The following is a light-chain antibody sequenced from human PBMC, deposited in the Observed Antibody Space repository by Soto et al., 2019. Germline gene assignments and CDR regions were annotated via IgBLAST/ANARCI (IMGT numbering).Light chain of an antibody. CDR2: GAS. V-gene: IGKV3-20*01. Sequence: EIVLTQSPCTLSLSPGEGATLSCRATQSVSSSYIAWYQQRPGQTPSLLIYGASTRATGIPDRFSGSGSGTHFTLTISRLEPGDFEVYYCQHFGGNTFTFGQGTRLENK. J-gene: IGKJ5*01. CDR1: QSVSSSY. CDR3: QHFGGNTFT.